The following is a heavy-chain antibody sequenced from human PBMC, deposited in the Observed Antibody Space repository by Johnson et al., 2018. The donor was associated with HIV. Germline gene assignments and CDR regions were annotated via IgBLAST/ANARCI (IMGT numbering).Heavy chain of an antibody. D-gene: IGHD4-11*01. J-gene: IGHJ3*02. V-gene: IGHV3-9*01. CDR3: ARSRRWTGTVTRPLEAFDI. Sequence: EVQLVESGGGLVQPGRSLRLSCAASGFTFDDYAMHWVRQAPGKGLEWVSGISWNSGSIGYADSVKGRFTISRDNAKNSLYLQMNSLRAEDTAVYYCARSRRWTGTVTRPLEAFDIWGQGTMVTVSS. CDR2: ISWNSGSI. CDR1: GFTFDDYA.